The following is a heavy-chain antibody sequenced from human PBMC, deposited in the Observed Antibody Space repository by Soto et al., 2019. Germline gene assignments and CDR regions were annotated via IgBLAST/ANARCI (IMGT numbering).Heavy chain of an antibody. J-gene: IGHJ4*02. CDR3: ARELDPYYGGNSLSLDY. CDR1: GGSFSTYG. D-gene: IGHD4-17*01. Sequence: GASVKVSCKASGGSFSTYGINWVRLAPGQGLEWMGWIIPKFGTTKNAQKFQGRVTITADESTNTAYMELKYLRSEDTAVYFCARELDPYYGGNSLSLDYWGQGTLVTVSS. CDR2: IIPKFGTT. V-gene: IGHV1-69*13.